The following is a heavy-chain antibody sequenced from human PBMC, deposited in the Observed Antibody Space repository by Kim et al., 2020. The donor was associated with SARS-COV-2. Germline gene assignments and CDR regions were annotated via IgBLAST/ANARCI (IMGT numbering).Heavy chain of an antibody. CDR3: ARERHSFDY. V-gene: IGHV1-46*01. D-gene: IGHD3-3*02. CDR2: GST. J-gene: IGHJ4*02. Sequence: GSTSYARKFQGRVTMTRDTSTSTVYMELSSLRSEDTAVYYCARERHSFDYWGQGTLVTVSS.